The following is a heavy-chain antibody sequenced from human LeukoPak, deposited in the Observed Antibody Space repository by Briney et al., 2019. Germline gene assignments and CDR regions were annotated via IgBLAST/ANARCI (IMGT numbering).Heavy chain of an antibody. V-gene: IGHV1-46*01. CDR1: GYTFTSYY. J-gene: IGHJ4*02. D-gene: IGHD3-10*01. CDR3: ATLPRGPSTPPVIDY. CDR2: INPSGGST. Sequence: ASVKVSCKASGYTFTSYYMHWVRQAPGQGLEWMGIINPSGGSTSYAQKFQGRVTMTRDTSTSTVYMELSSLRSEDTAVYYCATLPRGPSTPPVIDYWGQGTLVTVSS.